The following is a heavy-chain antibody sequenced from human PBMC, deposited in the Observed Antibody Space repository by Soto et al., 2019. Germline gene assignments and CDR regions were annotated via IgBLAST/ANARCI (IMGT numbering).Heavy chain of an antibody. CDR1: GFTFSSYA. J-gene: IGHJ5*02. V-gene: IGHV3-30-3*01. D-gene: IGHD3-16*01. CDR3: ASGARGVVDL. Sequence: QVQLVESGGGVVQPGRSLRLSCAASGFTFSSYAMHWVRQAPGKGLEWVAVISYDGSNKYYADSVKGRFIISRDNSKNTLYLQMYSLRAEDTAVYYCASGARGVVDLWGQGTLVTVSS. CDR2: ISYDGSNK.